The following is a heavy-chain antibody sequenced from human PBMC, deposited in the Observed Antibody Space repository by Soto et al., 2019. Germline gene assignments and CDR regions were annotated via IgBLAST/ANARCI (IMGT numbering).Heavy chain of an antibody. J-gene: IGHJ4*02. Sequence: QVQLVQSGGEVKKPGSSVKVSCKASGGTFSSYSINWVRQAPGQGLEWMGEVIPIFGTANYAQKFQGRVTITADESTSTAYMELSSPRSEDTAVYYCARDGGRHSGGIDYRGQGTLVTVSS. CDR3: ARDGGRHSGGIDY. CDR2: VIPIFGTA. D-gene: IGHD1-26*01. V-gene: IGHV1-69*01. CDR1: GGTFSSYS.